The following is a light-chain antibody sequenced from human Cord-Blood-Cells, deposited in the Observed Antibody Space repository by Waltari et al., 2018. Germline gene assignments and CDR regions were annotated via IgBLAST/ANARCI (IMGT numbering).Light chain of an antibody. CDR3: MQALKTPFT. CDR2: LGS. Sequence: DIVMTQSPPSLPVTPGERATIPCRSSQSLRNSNGYNYWDWYLQKPGQSPQLLIYLGSNRASGVPDRFSGSGSGTDFTLKISRVEAEDVGVYYCMQALKTPFTFGPGTKVDIK. CDR1: QSLRNSNGYNY. J-gene: IGKJ3*01. V-gene: IGKV2-28*01.